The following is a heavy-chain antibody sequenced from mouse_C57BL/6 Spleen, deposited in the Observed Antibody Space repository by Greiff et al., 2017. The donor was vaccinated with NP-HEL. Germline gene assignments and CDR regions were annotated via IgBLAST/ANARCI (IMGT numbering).Heavy chain of an antibody. Sequence: QVQLKQPGAELVKPGASVKLSCKASGYTFTSYWMQWVKQRPGQGLEWIGEIDPSDSYTNYNQKFKGKATLTVDTSSSTAYMQLSSLTSEDSAVYYCAGLGRWYFDVWGTGATVTVSS. CDR2: IDPSDSYT. V-gene: IGHV1-50*01. CDR3: AGLGRWYFDV. CDR1: GYTFTSYW. J-gene: IGHJ1*03.